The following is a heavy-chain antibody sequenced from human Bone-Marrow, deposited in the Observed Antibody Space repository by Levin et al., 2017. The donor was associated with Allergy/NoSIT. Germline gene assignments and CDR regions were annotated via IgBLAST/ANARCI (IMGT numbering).Heavy chain of an antibody. CDR2: ISYDGSNK. V-gene: IGHV3-30*04. Sequence: SGESLKISCAASGFTFSSYAMHWVRQAPGKGLEWVAVISYDGSNKYYADSVKGRFTISRDNSKNTLYLQMNSLRAEDTAVYYCARDQLWFGEVWGPYGMDVWGQGTTVTVSS. D-gene: IGHD3-10*01. J-gene: IGHJ6*02. CDR1: GFTFSSYA. CDR3: ARDQLWFGEVWGPYGMDV.